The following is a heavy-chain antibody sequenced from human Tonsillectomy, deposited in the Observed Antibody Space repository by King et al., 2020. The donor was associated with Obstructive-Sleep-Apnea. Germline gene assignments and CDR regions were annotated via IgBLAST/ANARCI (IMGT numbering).Heavy chain of an antibody. D-gene: IGHD5-12*01. CDR1: GGSISSSFYY. J-gene: IGHJ5*02. Sequence: LQLQESGPGLVKPSETLSLTCTVSGGSISSSFYYWGWIRQPPGKGLEWIGSMYYSGSFYYNPSLKSRVTMAVDTSKNRFSLKLNSLIAADTAVYYCAGSVASPILDHWGQGTLVTVSS. CDR3: AGSVASPILDH. V-gene: IGHV4-39*07. CDR2: MYYSGSF.